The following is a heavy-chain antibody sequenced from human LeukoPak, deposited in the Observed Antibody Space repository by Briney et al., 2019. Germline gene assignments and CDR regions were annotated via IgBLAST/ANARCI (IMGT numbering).Heavy chain of an antibody. CDR3: ARESEQSTRWWFDP. CDR1: GFTFSSYW. V-gene: IGHV3-74*01. Sequence: GGSLRLSCAASGFTFSSYWMHWVRQAPGKGLVWISRINSDGSSTSYADSVKGRFTISRDNAKNTLYLQMNSLRAEDKAVYCCARESEQSTRWWFDPWGQGTLVTVS. CDR2: INSDGSST. D-gene: IGHD5-24*01. J-gene: IGHJ5*02.